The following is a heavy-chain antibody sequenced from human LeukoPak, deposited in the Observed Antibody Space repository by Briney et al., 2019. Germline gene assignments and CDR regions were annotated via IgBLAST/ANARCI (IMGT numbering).Heavy chain of an antibody. CDR1: GFIFSSYG. J-gene: IGHJ3*02. CDR2: MYYDGSNE. D-gene: IGHD1-1*01. Sequence: PGGSLRLSCAASGFIFSSYGMHWVRQAPGKGLEWVAAMYYDGSNEYHADSVKGRFTISRDNFKNTLYLQMNSLRVEDTAVYYCARDRGGNWVDAFDIWGQGTMVTVSS. CDR3: ARDRGGNWVDAFDI. V-gene: IGHV3-33*01.